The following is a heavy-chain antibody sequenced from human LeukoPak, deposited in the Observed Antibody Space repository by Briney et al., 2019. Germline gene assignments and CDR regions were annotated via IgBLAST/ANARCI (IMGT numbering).Heavy chain of an antibody. CDR1: GFTFRDYV. CDR2: IWYGGSNK. Sequence: GGPLRLSCAASGFTFRDYVMTWVRQAPGKGLEWVAVIWYGGSNKYYADSVKGRFTISRDNSQNTLHLQMNILRVEDTAVYYCVKDWGVLPDYSADGFDIWGPGTVVTVSS. CDR3: VKDWGVLPDYSADGFDI. D-gene: IGHD4-11*01. V-gene: IGHV3-30*02. J-gene: IGHJ3*02.